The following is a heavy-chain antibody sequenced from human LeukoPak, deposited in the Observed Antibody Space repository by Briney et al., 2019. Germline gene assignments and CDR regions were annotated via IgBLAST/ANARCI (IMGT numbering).Heavy chain of an antibody. CDR3: ARGGYSGASFDY. Sequence: SETLSLTCTVSGGSISSGGYYWSWIRQHPGKGLEWIGYIYYSGSTYYNPSLKSRVTISVDTSKNQFSLKPSSVTAADTAVYYCARGGYSGASFDYWGQGTLVTVSS. CDR1: GGSISSGGYY. D-gene: IGHD3-10*01. J-gene: IGHJ4*02. CDR2: IYYSGST. V-gene: IGHV4-31*03.